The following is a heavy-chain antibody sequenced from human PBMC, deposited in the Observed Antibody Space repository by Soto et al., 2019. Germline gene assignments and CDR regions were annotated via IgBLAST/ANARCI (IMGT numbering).Heavy chain of an antibody. V-gene: IGHV3-48*02. Sequence: EVQLVESGGGLVQPGGSLRLSCAASGFTFSSYSMNWVRQAPGKGLEWVSYISSSSSTIYYADSVKGRFTISRDNAKNSLYLQMNSLRDEDTAVYYCATLTRRDSSGYNRLFDYWGQGTLVTVSS. CDR2: ISSSSSTI. CDR1: GFTFSSYS. D-gene: IGHD3-22*01. J-gene: IGHJ4*02. CDR3: ATLTRRDSSGYNRLFDY.